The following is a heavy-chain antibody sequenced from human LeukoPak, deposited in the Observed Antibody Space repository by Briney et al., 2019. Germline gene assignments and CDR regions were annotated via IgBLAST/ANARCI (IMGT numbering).Heavy chain of an antibody. D-gene: IGHD2-2*01. CDR2: ISWNSGSI. Sequence: PGRSLRLSCAASGFTFDDYAMHWVRQAPGKGLEWVSGISWNSGSIGYADSVKGLFTISRDNPKNTVYLQMNSLTVEDTAVYYCVKICRTAGCYVSSDAWGRGTTVIVSS. V-gene: IGHV3-9*01. CDR3: VKICRTAGCYVSSDA. J-gene: IGHJ6*04. CDR1: GFTFDDYA.